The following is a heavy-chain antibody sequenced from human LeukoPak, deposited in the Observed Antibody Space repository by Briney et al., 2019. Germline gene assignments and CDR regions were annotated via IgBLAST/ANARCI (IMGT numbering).Heavy chain of an antibody. CDR2: IYYSGST. CDR3: ARVSVYYYGSGSGWIDY. CDR1: GGSISSSSYY. V-gene: IGHV4-39*07. Sequence: PSETLSLTCTVSGGSISSSSYYWGWIRQPPGKGLEWIGSIYYSGSTYYNPSLKSRVTISVDTSKNQFSLKLSSVTAADTAVYYCARVSVYYYGSGSGWIDYWGQGTLVTVSS. J-gene: IGHJ4*02. D-gene: IGHD3-10*01.